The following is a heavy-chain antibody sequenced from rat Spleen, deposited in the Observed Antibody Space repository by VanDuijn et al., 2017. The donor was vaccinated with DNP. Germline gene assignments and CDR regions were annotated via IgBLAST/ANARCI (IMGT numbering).Heavy chain of an antibody. CDR2: ITNRGDST. CDR3: AKDLSYGGYRSDSFDY. V-gene: IGHV5-27*01. Sequence: EVQLVESGGGLVQPGRSLKLSCAASGFTFSNYYMAWVRQAPKKGLEWVASITNRGDSTYYRDSVKGRFTFSRDNAKSTLYLQMNSLRSEDTATYYCAKDLSYGGYRSDSFDYWGQGVMVTVSS. CDR1: GFTFSNYY. D-gene: IGHD1-11*01. J-gene: IGHJ2*01.